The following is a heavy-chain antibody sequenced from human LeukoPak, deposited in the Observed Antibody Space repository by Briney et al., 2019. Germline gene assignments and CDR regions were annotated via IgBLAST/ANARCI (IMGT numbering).Heavy chain of an antibody. J-gene: IGHJ6*03. Sequence: SVKVSCKASGGTFSSYAISWVRQAPGQGLEWMGSVIPIFGSASYGQNFQDRVTITADESANTAYLDLSSLRSDDTAVYYCARARSTFDYYYYMDVWGKGTTVTVSS. D-gene: IGHD2/OR15-2a*01. CDR2: VIPIFGSA. V-gene: IGHV1-69*13. CDR1: GGTFSSYA. CDR3: ARARSTFDYYYYMDV.